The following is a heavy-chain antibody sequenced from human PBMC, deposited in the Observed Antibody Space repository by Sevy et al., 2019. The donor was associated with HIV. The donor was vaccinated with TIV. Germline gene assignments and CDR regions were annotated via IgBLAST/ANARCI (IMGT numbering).Heavy chain of an antibody. Sequence: YLRLSCTASGFTFGDYPMSWFRQAPGKGLEWVGFIRSKAHGGTTEYAASVKGRFTISRDDSKSIAYLQMNSLKTEDTAVHYCTREARGYVRYDQIYGLVYWGQGTLVTVSS. CDR3: TREARGYVRYDQIYGLVY. V-gene: IGHV3-49*03. CDR1: GFTFGDYP. J-gene: IGHJ4*02. CDR2: IRSKAHGGTT. D-gene: IGHD5-12*01.